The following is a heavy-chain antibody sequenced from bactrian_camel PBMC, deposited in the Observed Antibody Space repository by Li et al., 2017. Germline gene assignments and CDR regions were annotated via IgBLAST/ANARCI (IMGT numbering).Heavy chain of an antibody. V-gene: IGHV3S67*01. CDR3: AARYGAGSGYNY. CDR2: LGNDGSI. Sequence: VQLVESGGGSVQAGQSLRLSCAVSGYTNTYYCMAWFRQGPGKRREGVATLGNDGSIDYTNSVKGRFTISQDKAKHMLYLQMNSLKTEDTAVYYCAARYGAGSGYNYWGNGTQVTVS. J-gene: IGHJ4*01. CDR1: GYTNTYYC. D-gene: IGHD6*01.